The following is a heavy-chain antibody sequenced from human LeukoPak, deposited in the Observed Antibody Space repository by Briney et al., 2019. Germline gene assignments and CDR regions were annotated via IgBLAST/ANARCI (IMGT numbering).Heavy chain of an antibody. J-gene: IGHJ5*02. CDR1: GGSISSYY. V-gene: IGHV4-59*01. CDR3: ARGSYCSSTSCPPSPWGFDP. Sequence: TSETLSLTCTVSGGSISSYYWSWVRQPPGKGLEWIGYIYYSGSTNYNPSLKSRVTISVDTSKNQFSLKLSSVTAADTAVYYCARGSYCSSTSCPPSPWGFDPWGQGTLVTVSS. D-gene: IGHD2-2*01. CDR2: IYYSGST.